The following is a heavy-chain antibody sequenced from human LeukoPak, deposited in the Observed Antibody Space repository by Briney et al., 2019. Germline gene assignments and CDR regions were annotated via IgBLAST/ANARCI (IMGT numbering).Heavy chain of an antibody. Sequence: VASVKVSCKASGYTFTSYAMHWVRQAPGQRLEWMGWINAGNGNTKYSQKFQGRVTITRDTSASTAYMELSSLRSEDTAVYYCARESSGWYVEGDFDYWGQGTLVTVSS. V-gene: IGHV1-3*01. CDR1: GYTFTSYA. J-gene: IGHJ4*02. D-gene: IGHD6-19*01. CDR2: INAGNGNT. CDR3: ARESSGWYVEGDFDY.